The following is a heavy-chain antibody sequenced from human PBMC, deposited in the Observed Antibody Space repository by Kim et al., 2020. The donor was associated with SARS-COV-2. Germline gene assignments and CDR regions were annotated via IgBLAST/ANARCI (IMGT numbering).Heavy chain of an antibody. J-gene: IGHJ4*02. CDR3: ARGGIYSGHYVFDY. Sequence: ASVKGRFNISRDDSKKSLFLQMNRLENEDTAVYYCARGGIYSGHYVFDYWGQGALVTVSS. V-gene: IGHV3-72*01. D-gene: IGHD1-26*01.